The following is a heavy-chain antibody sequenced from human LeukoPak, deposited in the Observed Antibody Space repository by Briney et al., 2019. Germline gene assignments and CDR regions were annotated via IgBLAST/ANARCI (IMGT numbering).Heavy chain of an antibody. CDR2: INPNSGGT. CDR3: ARISSGHRSGGSCSAFDP. Sequence: ASVKVSCKASGYTFTGYYMHWVRQAPGQGLEWMGWINPNSGGTNYAQKFQGRVTMTRDTSISTAYMELSRLRSDDTAVYYCARISSGHRSGGSCSAFDPWGQGTLVTVSS. CDR1: GYTFTGYY. J-gene: IGHJ5*02. V-gene: IGHV1-2*02. D-gene: IGHD2-15*01.